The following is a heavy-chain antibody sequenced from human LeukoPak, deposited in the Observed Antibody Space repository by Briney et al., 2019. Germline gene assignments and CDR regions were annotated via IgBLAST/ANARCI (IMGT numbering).Heavy chain of an antibody. CDR1: GGSFSGYY. CDR2: INHSGST. CDR3: ARRGAAIGIR. V-gene: IGHV4-34*01. D-gene: IGHD5-18*01. Sequence: SETLSLTCAVYGGSFSGYYWSWTRQPPGKGLEWIGEINHSGSTNYNPSLKSRVTISVDTSKNQFSLKLSSVTAADTAVYYCARRGAAIGIRWGQGTLVTVSS. J-gene: IGHJ4*02.